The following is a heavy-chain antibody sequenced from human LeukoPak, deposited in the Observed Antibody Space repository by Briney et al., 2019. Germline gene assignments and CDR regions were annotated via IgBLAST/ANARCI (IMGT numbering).Heavy chain of an antibody. CDR3: APRSVLAATYNWFDP. V-gene: IGHV4-34*01. D-gene: IGHD2-15*01. CDR2: INHSGST. J-gene: IGHJ5*02. CDR1: GGSFSGYY. Sequence: SETLSLTCAVYGGSFSGYYWSWIRQPPGKGLEWIGEINHSGSTNYNPSLKSRVTISVDTSKNQFSLKLSSVTAADTAVYYCAPRSVLAATYNWFDPWGQGTLVTVSS.